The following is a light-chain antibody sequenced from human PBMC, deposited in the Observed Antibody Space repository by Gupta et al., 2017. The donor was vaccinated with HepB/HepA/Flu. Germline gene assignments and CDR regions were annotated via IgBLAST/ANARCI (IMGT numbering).Light chain of an antibody. CDR3: QQIDSTPLT. CDR1: QSISSY. CDR2: AAS. J-gene: IGKJ3*01. Sequence: DIQMTQSPSSLSASVGDRVTLTCRASQSISSYLNWYQQKPGKAPKLLVYAASTVQTGVPSRFSGSGSGTDFTLTISRLQPEDFATYYCQQIDSTPLTFGHGTKVDIK. V-gene: IGKV1-39*01.